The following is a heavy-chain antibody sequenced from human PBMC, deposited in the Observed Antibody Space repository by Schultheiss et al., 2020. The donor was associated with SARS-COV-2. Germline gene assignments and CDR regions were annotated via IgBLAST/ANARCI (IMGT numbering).Heavy chain of an antibody. CDR3: ARDRGGVVVPAERFDP. CDR2: IIPIFGTA. D-gene: IGHD2-2*01. V-gene: IGHV1-69*05. CDR1: GGTFSSYA. J-gene: IGHJ5*02. Sequence: SVKVSCKASGGTFSSYAISWVRQAPGQGLEWMGGIIPIFGTANYAQKFQGRVTMTTDTSTSTAYMELRSLRSDDTAVYYCARDRGGVVVPAERFDPWGQGTLVTVSS.